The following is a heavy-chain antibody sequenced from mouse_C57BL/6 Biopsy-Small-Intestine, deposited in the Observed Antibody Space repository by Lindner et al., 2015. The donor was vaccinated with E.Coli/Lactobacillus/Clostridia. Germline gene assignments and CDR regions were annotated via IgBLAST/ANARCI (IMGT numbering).Heavy chain of an antibody. CDR3: ARAAAIDGYNLRLDY. CDR1: GGSFNYYG. J-gene: IGHJ4*01. V-gene: IGHV1-75*01. D-gene: IGHD2-12*01. CDR2: IIPMIALA. Sequence: SVKVSCKASGGSFNYYGLTWVRQAPGQGLEYMGRIIPMIALADYPQKFHGRVTITADQSTNTVYIEVSSLTSADTAVYYCARAAAIDGYNLRLDYWGQGTVVTVSS.